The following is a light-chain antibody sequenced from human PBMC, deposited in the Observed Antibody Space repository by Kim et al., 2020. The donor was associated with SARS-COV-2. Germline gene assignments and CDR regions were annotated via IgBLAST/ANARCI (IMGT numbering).Light chain of an antibody. Sequence: SAGRRATLSNRASQSVCISYLDWFQQRPGQAPRLLIYGASIRATGIPDRFSGSGSGTDFTLTNSRLEPDDFAMYYCQQYASSPPYTFGQGTKLEI. V-gene: IGKV3-20*01. CDR1: QSVCISY. CDR2: GAS. CDR3: QQYASSPPYT. J-gene: IGKJ2*01.